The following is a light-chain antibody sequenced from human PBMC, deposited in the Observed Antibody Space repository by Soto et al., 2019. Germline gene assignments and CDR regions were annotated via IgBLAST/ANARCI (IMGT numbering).Light chain of an antibody. CDR3: CSYSAHYTWV. J-gene: IGLJ3*02. Sequence: QSALTQPRSVSGSPGQSVTLYCTGTSSDVGGYNSVSWYQQHPGKAPKIIIYDVSKRPSGVPDRFSGSKSGNTASLTISGLQAEYEADYYCCSYSAHYTWVFGGGTKLTVL. CDR2: DVS. V-gene: IGLV2-11*01. CDR1: SSDVGGYNS.